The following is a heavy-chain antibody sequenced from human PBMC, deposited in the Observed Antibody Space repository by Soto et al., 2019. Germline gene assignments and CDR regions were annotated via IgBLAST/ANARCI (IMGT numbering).Heavy chain of an antibody. J-gene: IGHJ4*02. D-gene: IGHD3-16*01. Sequence: QITLKESGPALVKPTQTLTLTCTFSGFSLSTSGVGVGWIRQPPGGALEWLALIYWDDYKHFSPSLESRLTITKDTSKNQVVLTMTNMDPVDTATYYCVHKGGGDRILDYWGQGTLVTVSS. CDR1: GFSLSTSGVG. CDR3: VHKGGGDRILDY. CDR2: IYWDDYK. V-gene: IGHV2-5*02.